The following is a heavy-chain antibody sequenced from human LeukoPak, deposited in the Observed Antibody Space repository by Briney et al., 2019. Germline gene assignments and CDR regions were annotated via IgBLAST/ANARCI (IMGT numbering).Heavy chain of an antibody. D-gene: IGHD3-10*01. CDR3: ARPSVVLWFGELLSLGAFDI. CDR2: ISSSSSTI. J-gene: IGHJ3*02. CDR1: GVTFSSYS. Sequence: PGGSLRLSCAASGVTFSSYSMNWVRQAPGKGLEWVSYISSSSSTIYYADSVKGRFTISRDNAKNSLYLQMNSLRAEDTAVYYCARPSVVLWFGELLSLGAFDIWGQGTMVTVSS. V-gene: IGHV3-48*01.